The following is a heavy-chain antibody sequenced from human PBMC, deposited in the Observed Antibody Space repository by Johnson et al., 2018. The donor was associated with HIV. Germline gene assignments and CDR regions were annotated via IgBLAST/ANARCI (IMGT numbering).Heavy chain of an antibody. D-gene: IGHD3-10*01. V-gene: IGHV3-30-3*01. CDR2: ISYDGSRK. CDR3: ARDGGYGSGPPDAFDI. Sequence: QVQLVESGGGLVQPGGSLRLSCAASGFTFSSYWMSWVRQAPGKGLEWVAIISYDGSRKYYADSVKGRFTISRDNSKNTLYLQMNSLRAEDTALYYCARDGGYGSGPPDAFDIWGQGTMVTVSS. J-gene: IGHJ3*02. CDR1: GFTFSSYW.